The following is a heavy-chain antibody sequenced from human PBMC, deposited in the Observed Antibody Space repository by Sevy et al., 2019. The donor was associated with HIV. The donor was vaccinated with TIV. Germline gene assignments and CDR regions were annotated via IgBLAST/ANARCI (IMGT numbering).Heavy chain of an antibody. CDR1: GFTLSTHV. D-gene: IGHD4-17*01. CDR2: ISYDESTK. CDR3: ARDPRLYGDNVEGFDS. Sequence: GGFLRLSCEVSGFTLSTHVMHWVRQAPGKGLDWVAAISYDESTKYYADSVKGRFTISRDNSKNSLFLQMKSLTHEDTAVDYCARDPRLYGDNVEGFDSWGQGTLVTVS. J-gene: IGHJ4*02. V-gene: IGHV3-30*03.